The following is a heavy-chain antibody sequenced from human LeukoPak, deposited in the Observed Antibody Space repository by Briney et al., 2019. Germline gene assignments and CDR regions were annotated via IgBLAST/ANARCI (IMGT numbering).Heavy chain of an antibody. D-gene: IGHD6-19*01. CDR3: AKMGIAVAGTTGFDY. Sequence: GGSLRLSCAASGFTFSSYAMSWVRQAPGKGLEWVSAISGSGGSTYYADSVEGRFTISRDNSKNTLYLQMNSLRAEDTAVYYCAKMGIAVAGTTGFDYWGQGTLVTVSS. V-gene: IGHV3-23*01. J-gene: IGHJ4*02. CDR1: GFTFSSYA. CDR2: ISGSGGST.